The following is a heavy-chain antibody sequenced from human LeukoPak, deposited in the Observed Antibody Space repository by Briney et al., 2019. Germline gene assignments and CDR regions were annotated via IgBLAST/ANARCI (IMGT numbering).Heavy chain of an antibody. J-gene: IGHJ6*03. CDR3: ARVASAVRYYYYMDV. V-gene: IGHV4-38-2*02. D-gene: IGHD2-2*01. CDR1: GYSISSGYY. CDR2: IYHSGST. Sequence: SETLSLTCTVSGYSISSGYYWGWIRQPPGKGLEWIGSIYHSGSTYYNPSLKSRVTISVDTSKNQFSLKLSSVTAADTAVYYCARVASAVRYYYYMDVWGKGTTVTVTS.